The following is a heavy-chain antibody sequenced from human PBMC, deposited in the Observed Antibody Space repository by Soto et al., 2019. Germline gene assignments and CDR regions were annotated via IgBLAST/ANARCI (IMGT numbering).Heavy chain of an antibody. D-gene: IGHD4-4*01. V-gene: IGHV3-11*01. CDR2: ISSSGTII. J-gene: IGHJ6*02. CDR1: GFTFSDYY. CDR3: ARGNSIFYGMDV. Sequence: QVQLVESGGGLVKPGGSLRLSCAASGFTFSDYYISWIRQAPGKGLEWVSYISSSGTIIYHADSVKGRFTISRDKAKNSLFLQMNSLRAEDTAVYYYARGNSIFYGMDVWGQGTTVTVSS.